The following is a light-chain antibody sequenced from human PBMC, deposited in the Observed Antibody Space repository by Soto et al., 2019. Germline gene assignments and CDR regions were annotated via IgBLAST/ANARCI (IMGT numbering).Light chain of an antibody. Sequence: QSVLTQPPSASGTPGQRVTISCSGSTSNIGSNTVNWFQHLPGTAPKLLIHGNNQRPSGVPDRFSGSKSGTSASLAISGLQSEDEADYYCATWADSLNGLDVFGTGTKLTVL. CDR3: ATWADSLNGLDV. CDR2: GNN. CDR1: TSNIGSNT. J-gene: IGLJ1*01. V-gene: IGLV1-44*01.